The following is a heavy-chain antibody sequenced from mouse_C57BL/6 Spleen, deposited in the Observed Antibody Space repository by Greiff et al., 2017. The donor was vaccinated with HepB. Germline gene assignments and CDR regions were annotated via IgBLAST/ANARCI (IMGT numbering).Heavy chain of an antibody. CDR3: ARHYYGSSYRFDY. Sequence: QVQLQQPGAELVKPGASVKLSCKASGYTFTSYWMHWVKQRPGQGLEWIGMIHPNSGSTNYNEKFKSKATLTVDKSSSTAYMQLSSLTSEDSAVYYCARHYYGSSYRFDYWGQGTTLTVSS. CDR2: IHPNSGST. CDR1: GYTFTSYW. D-gene: IGHD1-1*01. J-gene: IGHJ2*01. V-gene: IGHV1-64*01.